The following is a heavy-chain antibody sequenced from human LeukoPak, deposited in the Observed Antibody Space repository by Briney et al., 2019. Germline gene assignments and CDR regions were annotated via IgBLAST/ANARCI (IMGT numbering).Heavy chain of an antibody. Sequence: ASVKVSCKVSGYTLTELSMHWVRQAPGKGLEWMGGFDPEDGETIYAQKLQGRVTTTTDTSTSTAYMELRSLRSDDTAVYYCARVNSGNITGYFDYWGQGTLVTVSS. D-gene: IGHD1-26*01. V-gene: IGHV1-24*01. CDR1: GYTLTELS. CDR3: ARVNSGNITGYFDY. CDR2: FDPEDGET. J-gene: IGHJ4*02.